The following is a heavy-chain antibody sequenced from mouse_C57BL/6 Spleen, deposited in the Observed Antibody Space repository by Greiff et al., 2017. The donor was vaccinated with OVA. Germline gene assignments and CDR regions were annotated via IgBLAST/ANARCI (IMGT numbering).Heavy chain of an antibody. D-gene: IGHD2-2*01. J-gene: IGHJ2*01. CDR1: GFTFSSYA. CDR2: ISSGGDYI. V-gene: IGHV5-9-1*02. Sequence: EVKVEESGEGLVKPGGSLKLSCAASGFTFSSYAMSWVRQTPEKRLEWVAYISSGGDYIYYADTVKGRFTISRDNARNTLYLQMSSLKSEDTAMYYCTRSMVTTPFDYWGQGTTLTVSS. CDR3: TRSMVTTPFDY.